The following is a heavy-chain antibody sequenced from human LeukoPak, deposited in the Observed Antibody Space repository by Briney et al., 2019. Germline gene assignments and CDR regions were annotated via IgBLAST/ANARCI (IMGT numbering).Heavy chain of an antibody. J-gene: IGHJ4*02. D-gene: IGHD3-22*01. CDR3: ARDLGDSGYHPLDY. CDR2: INSNGAVI. V-gene: IGHV3-48*01. Sequence: GGSLRLSCAASGFSFSDYGMNWVRRAPGKGLEWLSHINSNGAVISYADSVKGRFTISRDTAKSSLYLQMNSLKIEDTAIYFCARDLGDSGYHPLDYWGQGTLVTVSS. CDR1: GFSFSDYG.